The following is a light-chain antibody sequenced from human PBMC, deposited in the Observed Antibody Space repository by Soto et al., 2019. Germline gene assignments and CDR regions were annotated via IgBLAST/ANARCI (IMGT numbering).Light chain of an antibody. J-gene: IGKJ1*01. Sequence: DIQMTQSPSSLSASLGDRVTITCRASQSISSYLNWYQQKPGKAPKLLIYAASSLQSGVPSRFSGSGSGTDFTLTISSLQPEDFATYYCQHSYSTLWTFGQGTKVEIK. CDR3: QHSYSTLWT. CDR1: QSISSY. V-gene: IGKV1-39*01. CDR2: AAS.